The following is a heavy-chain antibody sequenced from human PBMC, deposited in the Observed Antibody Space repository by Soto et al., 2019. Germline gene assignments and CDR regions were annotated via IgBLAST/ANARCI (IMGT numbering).Heavy chain of an antibody. CDR1: GFIFSSYD. CDR2: IGTAGDT. CDR3: ARGQIAARPGFTFDY. Sequence: GGSLRLSCAASGFIFSSYDMHWVRQATGKGLEWVSAIGTAGDTYYPGSVKGRFTISRENAKNSLYLQMNSLRAGDTAVYYCARGQIAARPGFTFDYWGQGTLVTVSS. V-gene: IGHV3-13*01. D-gene: IGHD6-6*01. J-gene: IGHJ4*02.